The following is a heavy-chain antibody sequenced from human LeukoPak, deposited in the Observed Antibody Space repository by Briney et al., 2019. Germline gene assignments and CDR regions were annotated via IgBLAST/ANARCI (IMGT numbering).Heavy chain of an antibody. V-gene: IGHV3-23*01. Sequence: GGSLRLSCAASGFTFNYAMTWACQPPGKGLEWVSAISGSGGSTYYADSVKGRFTISKDNSKNTLYLLMSSLRPEDTAVYYCAKHADGSGRPRAGFDHWGQGTLVTVSS. CDR3: AKHADGSGRPRAGFDH. D-gene: IGHD3-22*01. CDR2: ISGSGGST. CDR1: GFTFNYA. J-gene: IGHJ4*02.